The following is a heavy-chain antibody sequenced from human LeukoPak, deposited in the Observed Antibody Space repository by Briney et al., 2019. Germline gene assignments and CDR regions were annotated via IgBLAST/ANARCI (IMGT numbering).Heavy chain of an antibody. CDR2: IYYSGST. J-gene: IGHJ5*02. CDR3: ARVAPMVRGVPNWFDP. V-gene: IGHV4-59*01. Sequence: SETLSLTYTVSGGSISSYYWSWIRQPPGKGLEWIGYIYYSGSTNYNPSLKSRVTISVDTSKNQFSLKLSSVTAADTAVYYCARVAPMVRGVPNWFDPWGQGTLVTVSS. D-gene: IGHD3-10*01. CDR1: GGSISSYY.